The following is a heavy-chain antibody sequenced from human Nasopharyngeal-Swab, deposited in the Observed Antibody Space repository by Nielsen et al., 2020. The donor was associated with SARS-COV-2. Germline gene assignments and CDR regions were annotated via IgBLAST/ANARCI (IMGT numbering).Heavy chain of an antibody. V-gene: IGHV3-74*01. Sequence: GGSLRLSCVASGFTFSSYWMQWVRQPPGKGLEWVVRINSDGRTKDHADSLQGRFTIARDNAKNEVYLQLNGLRDEDTAVYYCGRAGSYRIDYWGQGTLVTVSS. J-gene: IGHJ4*02. CDR1: GFTFSSYW. CDR3: GRAGSYRIDY. D-gene: IGHD1-14*01. CDR2: INSDGRTK.